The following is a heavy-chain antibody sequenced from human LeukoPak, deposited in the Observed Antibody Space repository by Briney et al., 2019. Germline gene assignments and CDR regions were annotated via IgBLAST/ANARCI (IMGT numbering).Heavy chain of an antibody. CDR2: INHSGST. J-gene: IGHJ5*02. CDR1: GGSISSSSYY. V-gene: IGHV4-39*07. Sequence: SETLSLTCTVSGGSISSSSYYWSWIRQPPGKGLEWIGEINHSGSTNYNPSLKSRVTISVDTSKNQFSLKLSSVTAADTAVYYCARGRITIFGVASRFDPWGQGTLVTVSS. D-gene: IGHD3-3*01. CDR3: ARGRITIFGVASRFDP.